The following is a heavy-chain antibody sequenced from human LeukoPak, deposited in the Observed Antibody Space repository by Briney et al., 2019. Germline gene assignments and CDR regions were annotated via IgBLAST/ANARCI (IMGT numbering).Heavy chain of an antibody. D-gene: IGHD3-16*02. CDR1: GGSINNYY. Sequence: SETLSLTCNVSGGSINNYYWNWIRQPAGKGLEWIGRIYSSGSTNYNPSPKSRVTMSVDTSKNQFSLKRSSVTAADTAVYYCARIYPALFDNWGQGTLVTVSS. J-gene: IGHJ4*02. CDR3: ARIYPALFDN. V-gene: IGHV4-4*07. CDR2: IYSSGST.